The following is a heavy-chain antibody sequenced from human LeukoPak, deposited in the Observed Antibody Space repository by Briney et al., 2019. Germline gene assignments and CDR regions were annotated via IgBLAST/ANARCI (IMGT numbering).Heavy chain of an antibody. Sequence: GESLKISCKGSGYSFTSYWIGWVRKMPGKGLEWMGIIYPGDSDTRYSPSFQGQVTISADKSISTAYLQWSSLKASDTAMYYCARRLDYDFWSGYYTWFDPWGQGTLVTVSS. CDR1: GYSFTSYW. V-gene: IGHV5-51*01. CDR3: ARRLDYDFWSGYYTWFDP. CDR2: IYPGDSDT. J-gene: IGHJ5*02. D-gene: IGHD3-3*01.